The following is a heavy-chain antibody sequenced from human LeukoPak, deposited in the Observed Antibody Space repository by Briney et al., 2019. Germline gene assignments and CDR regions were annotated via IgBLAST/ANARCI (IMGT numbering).Heavy chain of an antibody. D-gene: IGHD3-9*01. CDR3: ARDNDWAFHY. J-gene: IGHJ4*02. Sequence: GGSLRLSCAASGFTFSNYVMSWVRQAPGKGLEWVSYINHNGEMIFYPDFVKGRFTISRDNAKNSLYLQMNSLRDENTGVYYCARDNDWAFHYWGQGTLVTVSS. V-gene: IGHV3-48*02. CDR1: GFTFSNYV. CDR2: INHNGEMI.